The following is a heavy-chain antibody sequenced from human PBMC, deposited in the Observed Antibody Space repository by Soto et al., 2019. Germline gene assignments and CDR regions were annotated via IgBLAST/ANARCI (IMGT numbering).Heavy chain of an antibody. CDR1: GGSISTGDHY. CDR2: IYHRGTT. CDR3: ARDSTVIVGANSGFDP. V-gene: IGHV4-31*03. Sequence: SETLSLTCTVSGGSISTGDHYWNWIRQYPGKGLDWIGYIYHRGTTSYSPSLKSRVTISIDTSKNQFSLKLTSVTAADTAVYYCARDSTVIVGANSGFDPWGQGTLVTVSS. D-gene: IGHD1-26*01. J-gene: IGHJ5*02.